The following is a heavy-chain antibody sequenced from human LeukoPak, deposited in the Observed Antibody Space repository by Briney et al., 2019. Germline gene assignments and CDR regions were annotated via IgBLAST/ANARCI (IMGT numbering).Heavy chain of an antibody. V-gene: IGHV4-34*01. CDR1: GGSFSGYY. CDR3: ARGMGYCSGGSCYYYYYGMDV. CDR2: INHSGST. Sequence: SETLSLTCAVYGGSFSGYYWSWIRQPPGKGLEWIGEINHSGSTNYNPSLKSRVTIPVDTSKNQFSLKLSSVTAADTAVYYCARGMGYCSGGSCYYYYYGMDVWGKGTTVTVSS. D-gene: IGHD2-15*01. J-gene: IGHJ6*04.